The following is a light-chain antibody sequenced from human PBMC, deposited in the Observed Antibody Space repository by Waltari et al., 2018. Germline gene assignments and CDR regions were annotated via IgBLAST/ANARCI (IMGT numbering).Light chain of an antibody. V-gene: IGLV2-14*01. CDR2: EVS. J-gene: IGLJ1*01. CDR1: SSDVGGYNY. Sequence: QSALAQPASVSASPGQSITISCTGTSSDVGGYNYVSWYQQHPDKDPKLSISEVSDRPSGVSNRFSGSKYGNTVSLTISGLQAEDEGDYYCSSYTSRSNFGVFGTGTKVTVL. CDR3: SSYTSRSNFGV.